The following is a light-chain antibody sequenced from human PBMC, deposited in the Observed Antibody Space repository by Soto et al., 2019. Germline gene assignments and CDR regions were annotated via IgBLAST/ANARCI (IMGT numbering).Light chain of an antibody. CDR2: GAS. CDR1: QTVTSNF. V-gene: IGKV3-20*01. Sequence: EIVLTQSPGTLSLSPGERATLSCRASQTVTSNFLAWYQQKPGQAPRLLLYGASNRATGIPDRFSGSVSGTDFPLTISSLDPEDFAVYYCQQYGGSTRTFGQGTKVDFK. J-gene: IGKJ1*01. CDR3: QQYGGSTRT.